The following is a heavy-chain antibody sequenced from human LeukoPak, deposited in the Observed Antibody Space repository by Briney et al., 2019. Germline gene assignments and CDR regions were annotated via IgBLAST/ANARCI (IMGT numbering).Heavy chain of an antibody. CDR3: TRGSSNTSGRYQYFDL. CDR2: ISAYNGDT. CDR1: GYTFNHHG. V-gene: IGHV1-18*01. Sequence: GASVKVSCKASGYTFNHHGITWVRQAPGQGLEWMGWISAYNGDTIYAQEFQGRVTLTTDTSSTTAYMELRSLRFDDTAIYYCTRGSSNTSGRYQYFDLWGRGTLVTVSS. D-gene: IGHD6-13*01. J-gene: IGHJ2*01.